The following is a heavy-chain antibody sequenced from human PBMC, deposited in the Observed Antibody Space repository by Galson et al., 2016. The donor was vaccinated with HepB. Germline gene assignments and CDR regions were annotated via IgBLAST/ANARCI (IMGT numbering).Heavy chain of an antibody. V-gene: IGHV3-74*01. CDR2: IFTDGSGT. CDR3: VRGSKYGFDM. CDR1: AFTFSAYP. Sequence: SLRLSCAASAFTFSAYPMHWVRQAPGKGLVWISRIFTDGSGTLYADSVKGRFTISRDNAKNTLFLQMNSLRADDTAGYYCVRGSKYGFDMWGQGTMVTVSS. J-gene: IGHJ3*02.